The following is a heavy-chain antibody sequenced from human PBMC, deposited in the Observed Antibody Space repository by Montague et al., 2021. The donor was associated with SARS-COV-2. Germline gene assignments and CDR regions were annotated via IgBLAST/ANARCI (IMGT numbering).Heavy chain of an antibody. J-gene: IGHJ2*01. D-gene: IGHD2-2*02. CDR1: GASISSSSYY. CDR3: AGRVVVPAAIGHWYFDL. Sequence: SETLSLTCTVSGASISSSSYYWGWIRQPPGKGLEWIGSIYYSGSTYYNPSLKSRVTISVDTSKNQFSPKLSSVTAADTAVYYCAGRVVVPAAIGHWYFDLWGRGTLVTVSS. V-gene: IGHV4-39*01. CDR2: IYYSGST.